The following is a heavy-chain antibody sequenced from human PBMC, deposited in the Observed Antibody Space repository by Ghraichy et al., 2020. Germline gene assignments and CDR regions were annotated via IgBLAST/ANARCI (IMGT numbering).Heavy chain of an antibody. J-gene: IGHJ6*04. D-gene: IGHD5-24*01. CDR2: IYYSGST. Sequence: SETLSLTCTVSGGSISSYYWSWIRQPPGKGLEWIGYIYYSGSTNYNPSLKSRVTISVDTSKNQFSLKLSSVTAADTAVYYCARVPTSQEIEMATGGAVYYYYGMDVWGXXTTVTVSS. CDR1: GGSISSYY. V-gene: IGHV4-59*01. CDR3: ARVPTSQEIEMATGGAVYYYYGMDV.